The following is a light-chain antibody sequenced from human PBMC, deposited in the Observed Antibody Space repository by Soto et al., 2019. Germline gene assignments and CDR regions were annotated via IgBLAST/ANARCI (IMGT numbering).Light chain of an antibody. CDR3: QQTYSTPFT. V-gene: IGKV1-39*01. Sequence: IPMTQSPSSLSASVGDRVTITCRASQRISNYLNWYQQKPGKAPKLLIYAASNLQSGVPSRFSGSGSGTDFTLTISHLQPEDFATYYCQQTYSTPFTFGPGTKVDIK. CDR1: QRISNY. CDR2: AAS. J-gene: IGKJ3*01.